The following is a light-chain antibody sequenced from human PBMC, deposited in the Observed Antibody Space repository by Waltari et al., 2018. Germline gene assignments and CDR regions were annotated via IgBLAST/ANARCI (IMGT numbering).Light chain of an antibody. J-gene: IGKJ5*01. Sequence: DIQMTQSPSTLSASVGDRVTISCRASQRISTWLAWYQERPGKVPKLLIYQASTLKSGVPSRFSGSGSGTEFTHTISSLQPDDFATYYCQQHSTSPITFGQGTRLEIK. V-gene: IGKV1-5*03. CDR2: QAS. CDR1: QRISTW. CDR3: QQHSTSPIT.